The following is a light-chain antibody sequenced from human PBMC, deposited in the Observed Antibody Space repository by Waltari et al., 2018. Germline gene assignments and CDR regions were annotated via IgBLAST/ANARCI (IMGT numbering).Light chain of an antibody. V-gene: IGLV2-14*03. CDR2: DAT. Sequence: QSALTQPASVSGSPGQSITISCPGTSSDVGGPNHVSWYQQHPGQAPKLLIYDATNGPPGVSDRFSGSKPGNTASLTMSGLQAEDEADYYCNSFTSSTTWVFGGGTRVTVL. CDR1: SSDVGGPNH. J-gene: IGLJ3*02. CDR3: NSFTSSTTWV.